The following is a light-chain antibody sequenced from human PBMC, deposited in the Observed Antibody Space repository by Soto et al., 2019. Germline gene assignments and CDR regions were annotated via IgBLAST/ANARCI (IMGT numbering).Light chain of an antibody. V-gene: IGKV1-39*01. Sequence: DIQMTQSPSSLSASVGDRVTITCRASQSISSFLNWYQQKPGKAPNLLIYAASSLQSGVPSRFSGSGSGTDFTLTISSLQPEDFATYYCQQGYSTPRALTFGGGTKVEIK. J-gene: IGKJ4*01. CDR2: AAS. CDR1: QSISSF. CDR3: QQGYSTPRALT.